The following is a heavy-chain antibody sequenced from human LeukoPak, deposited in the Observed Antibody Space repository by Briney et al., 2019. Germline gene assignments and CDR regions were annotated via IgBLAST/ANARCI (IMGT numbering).Heavy chain of an antibody. CDR1: GGSISSSSYY. J-gene: IGHJ5*02. Sequence: PSETLSLTCTVSGGSISSSSYYWGWIRQPPRKGLEWIGSIYYSGSTYYNPSLKSRVTISVDTSKNQFSLKLSSVTAADTAVYYCARPPLTYSSSWYKWCDPWGQGTLVTVSS. V-gene: IGHV4-39*01. CDR2: IYYSGST. CDR3: ARPPLTYSSSWYKWCDP. D-gene: IGHD6-13*01.